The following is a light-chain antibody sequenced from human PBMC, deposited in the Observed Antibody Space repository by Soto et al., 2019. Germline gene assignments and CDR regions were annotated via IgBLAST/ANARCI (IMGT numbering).Light chain of an antibody. CDR3: NSYAGSIYV. CDR2: EVS. J-gene: IGLJ1*01. V-gene: IGLV2-8*01. CDR1: SSDVGGYKY. Sequence: QSALTQPPSASGSPGQSVTISCTGTSSDVGGYKYVSWYQQHPGKAPKLILYEVSKRPSGVPGRFSGSKSGNTASLTVSGLQAEDEADYYCNSYAGSIYVFXTGTKVTVL.